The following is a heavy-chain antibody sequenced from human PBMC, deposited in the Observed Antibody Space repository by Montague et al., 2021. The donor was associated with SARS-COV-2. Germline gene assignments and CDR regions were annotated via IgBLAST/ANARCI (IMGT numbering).Heavy chain of an antibody. Sequence: SLRLSCAASGFIFNKYGVGWVRQAPGKGLEWVSVINVFGTTAYYXDSVRGRFTMSRDNYRNTLDLHMISPRADDTAIYYCVKGRSTDWTRDFDSWGQGTQVTVSS. J-gene: IGHJ4*02. CDR2: INVFGTTA. CDR3: VKGRSTDWTRDFDS. CDR1: GFIFNKYG. V-gene: IGHV3-23*01. D-gene: IGHD3-9*01.